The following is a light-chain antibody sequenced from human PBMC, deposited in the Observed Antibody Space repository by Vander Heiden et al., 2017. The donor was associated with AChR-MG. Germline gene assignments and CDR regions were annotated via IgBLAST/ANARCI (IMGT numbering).Light chain of an antibody. CDR2: DVN. V-gene: IGLV2-14*03. CDR1: SSDIGYYDY. J-gene: IGLJ2*01. Sequence: QSALTQPASVSGSTGQSITISCTGTSSDIGYYDYVSWYQHHPDKAPKIIIYDVNKRPSGVSSRFSGSKSDNTASLTISGLQADDEAEYHCSSYTTRSTVIFGGGTKLTVL. CDR3: SSYTTRSTVI.